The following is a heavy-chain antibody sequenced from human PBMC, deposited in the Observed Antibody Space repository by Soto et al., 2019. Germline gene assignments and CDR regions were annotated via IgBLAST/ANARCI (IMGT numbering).Heavy chain of an antibody. J-gene: IGHJ3*02. Sequence: PGGSLRLSCAASGFTFSSYAMSWVRQAPGKGLEWVSAISGSGGSTYYADSVKGRFTISRDNSKNTLYLQMNSLRAEDTAVYYCAKDRRSGSYPKEAFDIWGQGTMVTVSS. CDR1: GFTFSSYA. CDR2: ISGSGGST. D-gene: IGHD3-10*01. V-gene: IGHV3-23*01. CDR3: AKDRRSGSYPKEAFDI.